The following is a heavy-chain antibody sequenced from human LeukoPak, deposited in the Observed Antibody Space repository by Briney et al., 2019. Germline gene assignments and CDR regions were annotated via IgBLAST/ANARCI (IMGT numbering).Heavy chain of an antibody. CDR1: GYTFTGXY. J-gene: IGHJ4*02. CDR2: INANSGAT. CDR3: AREVTGTTDDY. V-gene: IGHV1-2*02. D-gene: IGHD1-20*01. Sequence: ASVKVSCKASGYTFTGXYMHWXRXAXGQGXEWMGWINANSGATNYGQKFQGRVTMTRDTSISTVYMELSRLRSDDTAVYYCAREVTGTTDDYWGQGTLVTVSS.